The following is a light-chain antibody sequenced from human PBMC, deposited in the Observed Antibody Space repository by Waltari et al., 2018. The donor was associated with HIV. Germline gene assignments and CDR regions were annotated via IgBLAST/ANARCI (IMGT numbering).Light chain of an antibody. Sequence: QSGLTQPASVSGSPGQSITISCTGSSSDLVYYDYVSGYHHHPGKAPKVIIFEVSNRPSGIPNRFSGSKSGSTASLTISGLQAEDEAYYFCTSYISSATPVFGGGTKVTVL. CDR1: SSDLVYYDY. V-gene: IGLV2-14*01. CDR2: EVS. CDR3: TSYISSATPV. J-gene: IGLJ3*02.